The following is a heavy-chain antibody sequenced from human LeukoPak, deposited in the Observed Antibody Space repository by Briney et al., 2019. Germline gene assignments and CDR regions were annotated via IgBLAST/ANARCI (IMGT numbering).Heavy chain of an antibody. D-gene: IGHD2-15*01. J-gene: IGHJ4*02. CDR2: IYYSGST. Sequence: SETLSLTCTVSGGSISSSSYYWGWIRQPPGKGLEWIGSIYYSGSTYYNPSLKSRVTISVDTSKNQFSLKLSSVTAADTAVYYCARVGGAGHRSNWGQGTLVTVSS. CDR3: ARVGGAGHRSN. V-gene: IGHV4-39*07. CDR1: GGSISSSSYY.